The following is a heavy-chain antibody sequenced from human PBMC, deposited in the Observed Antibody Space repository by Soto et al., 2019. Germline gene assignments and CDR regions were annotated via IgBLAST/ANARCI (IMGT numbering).Heavy chain of an antibody. CDR2: FFYSGAT. CDR3: DRAGFSYGHRIX. CDR1: GSPIKTGDYY. D-gene: IGHD3-10*01. J-gene: IGHJ4*02. Sequence: SETLCLTCNVSGSPIKTGDYYWNWIRQPPGKGLELIGYFFYSGATNYSPSPKSRAATSMDTSKNQFSLSLTPVTAADTAVYYRDRAGFSYGHRIXWGQGIRVTVSX. V-gene: IGHV4-30-4*01.